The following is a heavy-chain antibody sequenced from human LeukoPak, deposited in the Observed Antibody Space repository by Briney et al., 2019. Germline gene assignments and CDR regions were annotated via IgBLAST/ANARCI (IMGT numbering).Heavy chain of an antibody. D-gene: IGHD3-10*01. Sequence: PSETLSLTCTVSGGSISSGSYYWSWIRQPAGKGLEWIGRIYTSGSTNYNPSLKSRVTISVDTSTNQFSLKLSSVTAADTAMYYCAREAQVGVIDYWGQGTLVTVSS. V-gene: IGHV4-61*02. CDR1: GGSISSGSYY. CDR3: AREAQVGVIDY. CDR2: IYTSGST. J-gene: IGHJ4*02.